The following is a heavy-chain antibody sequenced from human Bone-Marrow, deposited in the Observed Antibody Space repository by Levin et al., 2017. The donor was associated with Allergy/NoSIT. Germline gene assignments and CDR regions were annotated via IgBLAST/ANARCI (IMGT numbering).Heavy chain of an antibody. CDR1: GFTFSTYS. D-gene: IGHD4-23*01. Sequence: QAGGSLRLSCAASGFTFSTYSMNWLRQAPGKGLEWVSYISSSSNTIYYADSVKGRFTISRDNAKSSLYLQMNSLRDEDTAVYYCARGLVYGANSGYWGQGTLVTVSS. CDR2: ISSSSNTI. V-gene: IGHV3-48*02. J-gene: IGHJ4*02. CDR3: ARGLVYGANSGY.